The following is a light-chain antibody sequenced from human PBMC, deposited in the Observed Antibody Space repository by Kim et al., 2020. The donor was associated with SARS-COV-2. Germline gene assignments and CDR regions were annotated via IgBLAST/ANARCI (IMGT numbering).Light chain of an antibody. CDR2: EAS. Sequence: DIQMTQSPSSVSASVGDRVTIPCRASQDISSWLGWYQQKPGKAPTVLIYEASNLQSGVPSRFSGSGSGTDFTLTINSLQPEDFATYYCQQNHSFPLTFGGGTKVDIK. J-gene: IGKJ4*01. CDR3: QQNHSFPLT. V-gene: IGKV1D-12*01. CDR1: QDISSW.